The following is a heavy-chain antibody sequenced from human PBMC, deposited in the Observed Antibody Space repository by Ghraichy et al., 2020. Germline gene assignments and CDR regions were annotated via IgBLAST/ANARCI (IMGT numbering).Heavy chain of an antibody. V-gene: IGHV1-18*01. CDR1: GYTFNTYG. J-gene: IGHJ6*02. CDR3: ASYRGCSGGSCYSYGMDV. Sequence: ASVKVSCKASGYTFNTYGMSWVRQAPGQGLEWVGWISGYSVDTKYAEKFQGRVTMTTDTSMSTVNMELRSLTSDDPAVYYCASYRGCSGGSCYSYGMDVWGQGNTVTVSS. D-gene: IGHD2-15*01. CDR2: ISGYSVDT.